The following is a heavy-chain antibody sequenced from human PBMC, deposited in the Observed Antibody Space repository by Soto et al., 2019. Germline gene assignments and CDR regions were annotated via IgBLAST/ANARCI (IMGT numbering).Heavy chain of an antibody. V-gene: IGHV3-48*02. Sequence: EVQLMESGGGVVQPGGSLRLSCAASGFTFSSFSMHWVRQAPGKGLEWVSYISSSSSTIYYADSVRGRFTIYTDNAKKTPNLQIKSVRDEDTSVFYCARDDPRCSGGTCLDCWGQGTLVTVCS. CDR2: ISSSSSTI. CDR1: GFTFSSFS. J-gene: IGHJ4*02. CDR3: ARDDPRCSGGTCLDC. D-gene: IGHD2-15*01.